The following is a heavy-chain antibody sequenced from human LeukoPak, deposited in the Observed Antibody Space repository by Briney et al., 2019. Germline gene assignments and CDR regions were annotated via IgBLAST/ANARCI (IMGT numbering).Heavy chain of an antibody. CDR2: ISYDGSNK. CDR1: GFTFSSYG. V-gene: IGHV3-30*18. J-gene: IGHJ4*02. D-gene: IGHD3-22*01. Sequence: QAGGSLRLSCAASGFTFSSYGMHWVRQAPGKGLEWVAVISYDGSNKYYADSVKGRFTISRDNSKNTLYLQMNSLRAEDTAVYYCAKDSGYYLFDYWGQGTLVTVSS. CDR3: AKDSGYYLFDY.